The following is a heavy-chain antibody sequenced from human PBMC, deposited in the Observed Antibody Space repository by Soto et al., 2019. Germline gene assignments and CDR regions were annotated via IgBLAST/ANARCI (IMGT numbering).Heavy chain of an antibody. CDR2: IYYSGST. D-gene: IGHD6-6*01. V-gene: IGHV4-59*01. CDR3: ARVGLLIAARPDVYYYYSMDV. J-gene: IGHJ6*03. Sequence: SSETLSLTCTVSGGSISSYYWSWIMQPPGKGLEWIGYIYYSGSTNYNPSLKSRVTISVDTSKNQFSLKLSSVTAADTAVYYCARVGLLIAARPDVYYYYSMDVWGKGTTVTAP. CDR1: GGSISSYY.